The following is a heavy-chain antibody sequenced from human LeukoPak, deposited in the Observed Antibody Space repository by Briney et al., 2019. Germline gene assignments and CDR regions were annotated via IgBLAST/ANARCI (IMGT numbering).Heavy chain of an antibody. Sequence: ASVKVSCKASGYTFTSYYMHWVQQAPGQGLEWMGIINPSGGSTSYAQKFQGRVTMTRDMSTSTVYMELSSLRSEDTAVYYCGFSVVAPGRIDYWGQGTLVTVSS. CDR1: GYTFTSYY. CDR3: GFSVVAPGRIDY. D-gene: IGHD2-15*01. V-gene: IGHV1-46*01. CDR2: INPSGGST. J-gene: IGHJ4*02.